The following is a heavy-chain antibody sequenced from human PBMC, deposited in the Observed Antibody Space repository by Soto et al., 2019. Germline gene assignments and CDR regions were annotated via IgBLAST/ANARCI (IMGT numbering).Heavy chain of an antibody. J-gene: IGHJ4*02. CDR2: VSGSGGGT. V-gene: IGHV3-23*01. CDR1: GFTFSSYT. CDR3: AKPPDYNCNDY. D-gene: IGHD1-20*01. Sequence: EVQLLESGGGLVQPGGSLRLSCAASGFTFSSYTMSWVRQAPGKGLEWISAVSGSGGGTYYADSVKGRFTISRDNSKDTLYLQMNNLRAEDTAVYYCAKPPDYNCNDYGGQGTLVTFSS.